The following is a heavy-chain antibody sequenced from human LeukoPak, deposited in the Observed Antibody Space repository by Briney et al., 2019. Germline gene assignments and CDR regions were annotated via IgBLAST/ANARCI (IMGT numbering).Heavy chain of an antibody. CDR1: GGSFSGYY. CDR2: INHSGST. Sequence: SETLSLTCAVYGGSFSGYYWSWIRQPPGKGLEWIGEINHSGSTNYNPSLKSRVTISVDTSKNQFSLKLSSVTAADTAVYYCARGLWSSGWYWVDYWGQGTLVTVSS. J-gene: IGHJ4*02. V-gene: IGHV4-34*01. CDR3: ARGLWSSGWYWVDY. D-gene: IGHD6-19*01.